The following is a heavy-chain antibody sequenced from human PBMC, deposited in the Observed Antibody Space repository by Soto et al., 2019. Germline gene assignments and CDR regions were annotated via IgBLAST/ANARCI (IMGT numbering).Heavy chain of an antibody. CDR3: ARDRLRGYDSSGFYS. Sequence: ASVKVSCKASGYTFTTYGISWVRQAPGQGLEWMGWISAYNDNTNYAQKFEDRVTMTTATSTNTVFLELRSLKSDDTAIYYCARDRLRGYDSSGFYSWGQGTMVTVSS. CDR1: GYTFTTYG. V-gene: IGHV1-18*01. J-gene: IGHJ4*02. D-gene: IGHD3-22*01. CDR2: ISAYNDNT.